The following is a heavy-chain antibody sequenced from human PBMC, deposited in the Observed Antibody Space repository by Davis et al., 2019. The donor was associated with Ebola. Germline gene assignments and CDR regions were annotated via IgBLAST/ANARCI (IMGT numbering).Heavy chain of an antibody. D-gene: IGHD2-21*02. CDR3: VRDPALVVTGGGWFFGL. J-gene: IGHJ2*01. CDR1: GFTFSTCG. V-gene: IGHV3-30*03. Sequence: GGSLRLSCVASGFTFSTCGMHWVRQSPGKGLEWVAVISYDGSKTFYADSVKGRFTISRDNSKNTLHLQMNSLRAEDTAVYYCVRDPALVVTGGGWFFGLWGRGTLVTVSS. CDR2: ISYDGSKT.